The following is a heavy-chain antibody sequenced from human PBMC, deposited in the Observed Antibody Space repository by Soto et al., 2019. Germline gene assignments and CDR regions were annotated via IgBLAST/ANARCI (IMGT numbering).Heavy chain of an antibody. CDR2: INAGNGNT. J-gene: IGHJ6*03. D-gene: IGHD1-1*01. V-gene: IGHV1-3*01. Sequence: ASVKVSCKASGYTFTSYAMHWVRHAPGQRLEWMGWINAGNGNTKYSQKFQGRVTITRDTSASTAYMELSSLRSEDTAVYYCARGGDWTYYFYYYMDVWGKGTTVTVPS. CDR3: ARGGDWTYYFYYYMDV. CDR1: GYTFTSYA.